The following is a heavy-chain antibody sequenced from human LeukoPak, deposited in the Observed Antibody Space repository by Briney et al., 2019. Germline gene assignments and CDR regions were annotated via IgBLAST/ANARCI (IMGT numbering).Heavy chain of an antibody. Sequence: KTSETLSLTCTVSGGSVRSYYWSWIRQPPGERLEWIAYIHNSGSTNYNPSLKSRVTISVDTSKNHFSLKLSSVTAADTAVYYCVRDWEGFNFDIWGQGTMVTVSS. CDR3: VRDWEGFNFDI. J-gene: IGHJ3*02. V-gene: IGHV4-59*02. D-gene: IGHD1-26*01. CDR1: GGSVRSYY. CDR2: IHNSGST.